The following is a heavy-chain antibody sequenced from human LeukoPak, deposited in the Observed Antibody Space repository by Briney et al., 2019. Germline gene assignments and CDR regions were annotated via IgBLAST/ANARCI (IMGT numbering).Heavy chain of an antibody. CDR3: AKELADYYDSSGYPGKGAFDI. D-gene: IGHD3-22*01. CDR2: ISGGGGST. CDR1: GFTFSSYA. V-gene: IGHV3-23*01. Sequence: GGYLRLSCAASGFTFSSYAMSWVRQAPGKGLEWVSAISGGGGSTYYADSVKGRFTISRDNSKNTLYLQMNSLRAEDTAVYYCAKELADYYDSSGYPGKGAFDIWGQRTIVTVSS. J-gene: IGHJ3*02.